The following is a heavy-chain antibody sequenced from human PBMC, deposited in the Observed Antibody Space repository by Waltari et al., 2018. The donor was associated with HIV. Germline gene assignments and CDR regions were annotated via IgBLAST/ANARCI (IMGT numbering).Heavy chain of an antibody. V-gene: IGHV4-38-2*01. CDR1: GYSIRSGYY. J-gene: IGHJ4*02. CDR2: IDHSGST. CDR3: ARVQNYDFWSGYLDY. Sequence: QVQLQESGPGLVKPSETLSLTCAVSGYSIRSGYYWGWIRQPPGKGLEWIGSIDHSGSTYYNPSLKSRVTISVDTSKNQFSLKLSSVTAADTAVYYCARVQNYDFWSGYLDYWGQGTLVTVSS. D-gene: IGHD3-3*01.